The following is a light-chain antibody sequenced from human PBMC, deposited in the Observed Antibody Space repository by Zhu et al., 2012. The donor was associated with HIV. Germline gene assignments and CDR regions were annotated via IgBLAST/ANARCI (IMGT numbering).Light chain of an antibody. CDR3: QQLNSYPQVT. CDR1: ESISRY. V-gene: IGKV1-9*01. Sequence: DVQLTQSPSFLSASVGDRVTITCRASESISRYLAWYQQKPGKAPKLLIYDASTLQSGVPSTFSGSGSGTEFTLTISSLQPEDFATYYRQQLNSYPQVTFGPGTKVDIK. CDR2: DAS. J-gene: IGKJ3*01.